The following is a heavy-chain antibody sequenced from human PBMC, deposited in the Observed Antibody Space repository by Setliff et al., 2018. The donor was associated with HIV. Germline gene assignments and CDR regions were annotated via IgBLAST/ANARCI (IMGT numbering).Heavy chain of an antibody. CDR3: VTDRDGAGAGH. J-gene: IGHJ4*02. CDR2: IKGETDGGTP. CDR1: GITFPRAW. D-gene: IGHD1-26*01. V-gene: IGHV3-15*01. Sequence: SLRLSCVASGITFPRAWMSWVRQAPGKGLQWVGRIKGETDGGTPGYAALVKGRFTISRDDSRGMVFLEMYSLKIEDTALYYCVTDRDGAGAGHWGRGTLVTVSS.